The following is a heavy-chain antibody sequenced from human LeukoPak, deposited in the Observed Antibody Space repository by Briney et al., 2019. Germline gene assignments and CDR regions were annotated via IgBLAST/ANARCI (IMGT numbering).Heavy chain of an antibody. J-gene: IGHJ4*02. CDR2: ISSSGSTI. CDR3: ARMGWNYDY. D-gene: IGHD6-19*01. V-gene: IGHV3-48*03. CDR1: GFTFSSYE. Sequence: GGSLRLSCAASGFTFSSYEMNWVRQAPGKGLEWVSYISSSGSTIYYADSVKGRFTISRDSAKNSLYLQMNSLRAEDTAVYYCARMGWNYDYWGQGTLVTVSS.